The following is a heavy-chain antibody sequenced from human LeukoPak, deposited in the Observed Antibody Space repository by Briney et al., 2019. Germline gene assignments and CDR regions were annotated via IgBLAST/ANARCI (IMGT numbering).Heavy chain of an antibody. CDR3: ASVTVLGKRNAFDN. Sequence: GGSLRLSCAASGFTFSSYGMHWVRQAPGKGLEWVAFIRYDGSNKYYADSVKGRFTISRDNSKNTLYLQMNSLRAEDTAVYYCASVTVLGKRNAFDNWGQGIMVTVSS. CDR1: GFTFSSYG. V-gene: IGHV3-30*02. D-gene: IGHD7-27*01. CDR2: IRYDGSNK. J-gene: IGHJ3*02.